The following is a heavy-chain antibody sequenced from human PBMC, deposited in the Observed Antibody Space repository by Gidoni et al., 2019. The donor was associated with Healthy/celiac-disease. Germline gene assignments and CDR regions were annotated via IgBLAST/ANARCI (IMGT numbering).Heavy chain of an antibody. D-gene: IGHD3-22*01. V-gene: IGHV3-9*01. J-gene: IGHJ4*02. CDR1: GFTFADDA. CDR3: AKDIAGYYYDSSGLDY. Sequence: EVQLVESGGGLVLPGRSLRLPCAASGFTFADDAMTWVRQAPGKGLEWVLGISWNSGSIGYADSVKGRFTISRDNAKNSLYLQMNSLRAEDTALYYCAKDIAGYYYDSSGLDYWGQGTLVTVSS. CDR2: ISWNSGSI.